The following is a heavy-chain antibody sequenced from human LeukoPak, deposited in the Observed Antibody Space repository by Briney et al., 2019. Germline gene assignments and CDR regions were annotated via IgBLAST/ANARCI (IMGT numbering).Heavy chain of an antibody. CDR3: AREAGGDLDY. Sequence: SETLSLTCAVSGDSISSYYWTWIRQSPGRGLEWIGHILDSGSNNNYNPSLKSRVTMSVDTSKNQFSLRMNSLTAADTAVYYCAREAGGDLDYWGQGTLVTVSS. V-gene: IGHV4-59*01. D-gene: IGHD2-21*02. J-gene: IGHJ4*02. CDR1: GDSISSYY. CDR2: ILDSGSN.